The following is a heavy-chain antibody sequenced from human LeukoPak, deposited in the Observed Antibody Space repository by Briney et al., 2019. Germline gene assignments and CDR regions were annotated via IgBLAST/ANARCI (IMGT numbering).Heavy chain of an antibody. CDR1: GYNFASYW. CDR2: IYPGDSDT. V-gene: IGHV5-51*01. J-gene: IGHJ4*02. CDR3: ARQRLRISHFDY. D-gene: IGHD2/OR15-2a*01. Sequence: GESLKISCKGSGYNFASYWIGWVRQMPGKGLEWMGIIYPGDSDTRYSPSFQGQVTISADKSINTAYLQWSSLKASDTAMYYCARQRLRISHFDYWGQGTLVTVSS.